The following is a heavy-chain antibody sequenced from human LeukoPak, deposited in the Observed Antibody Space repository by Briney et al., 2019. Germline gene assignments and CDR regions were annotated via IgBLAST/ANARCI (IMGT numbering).Heavy chain of an antibody. CDR3: ARGTPPIRGCSGDSCYGYYYYMGV. CDR1: GGSFSGYY. J-gene: IGHJ6*03. D-gene: IGHD2-15*01. V-gene: IGHV4-34*01. Sequence: SETLSLTCAVYGGSFSGYYWSWIRQPPGKGLEWIGEINHSGSTNYNPSLKSRVTISVDTSKNQFSLKLSSVTAADTAVYYCARGTPPIRGCSGDSCYGYYYYMGVWGKGTTVTVSS. CDR2: INHSGST.